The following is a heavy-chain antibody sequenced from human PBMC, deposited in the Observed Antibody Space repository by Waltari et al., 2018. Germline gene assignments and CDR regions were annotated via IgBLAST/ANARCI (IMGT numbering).Heavy chain of an antibody. CDR3: ARVSLRRGFGPYWYFDL. Sequence: QVQLQQWGAGLLKPSETLSLTCAVYGGSFTSGYSWSWIRQPPGKGLEGIGEITDSGSTNYIPSLKSRVTMSVDTSKNQFSLELNSVTAADTAVYYCARVSLRRGFGPYWYFDLWGRGTLVTVSS. CDR1: GGSFTSGYS. D-gene: IGHD3-10*01. CDR2: ITDSGST. V-gene: IGHV4-34*01. J-gene: IGHJ2*01.